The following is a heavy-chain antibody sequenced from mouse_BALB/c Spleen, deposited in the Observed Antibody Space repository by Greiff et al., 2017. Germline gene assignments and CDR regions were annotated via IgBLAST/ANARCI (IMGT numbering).Heavy chain of an antibody. V-gene: IGHV1-14*01. D-gene: IGHD2-1*01. Sequence: EVQLQQSGPELVKPGASVKMSCKASGYTFTSYVMHWVKQKPGQGLEWIGYINPYNDGTTYNEKFKGKATLTSDKSSSTAYMELSSLTSEDSAVYYCARRIYYGNDYWGQGTTLTVSS. CDR3: ARRIYYGNDY. CDR1: GYTFTSYV. J-gene: IGHJ2*01. CDR2: INPYNDGT.